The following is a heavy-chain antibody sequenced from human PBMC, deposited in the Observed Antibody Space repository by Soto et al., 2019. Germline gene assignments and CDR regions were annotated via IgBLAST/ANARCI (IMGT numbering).Heavy chain of an antibody. V-gene: IGHV4-61*01. Sequence: SETLSLTCTVSGGSVSSGSYYWSWIRQPPGKGLEWIGYMYNSGSTNYNPSLKSRVIISVDTSKTQFSLKLSSVTAADTAVYYCARVSPVAATVYFDYWGQGTLVTVSS. CDR2: MYNSGST. D-gene: IGHD2-15*01. J-gene: IGHJ4*02. CDR1: GGSVSSGSYY. CDR3: ARVSPVAATVYFDY.